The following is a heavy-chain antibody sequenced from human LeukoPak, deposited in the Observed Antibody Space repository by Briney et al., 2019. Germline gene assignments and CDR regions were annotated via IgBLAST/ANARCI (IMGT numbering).Heavy chain of an antibody. D-gene: IGHD1-26*01. CDR3: AVPQWELLN. J-gene: IGHJ4*02. CDR2: ISGTSDRT. V-gene: IGHV3-23*01. Sequence: GGSLRLSCAASGFTFSTYAMTWVRQAPGKGLEWVSGISGTSDRTYYADSVKGRFTISRDNSKNTLYLQMNSLRAEDTAVYSCAVPQWELLNWGQGTLVTVSS. CDR1: GFTFSTYA.